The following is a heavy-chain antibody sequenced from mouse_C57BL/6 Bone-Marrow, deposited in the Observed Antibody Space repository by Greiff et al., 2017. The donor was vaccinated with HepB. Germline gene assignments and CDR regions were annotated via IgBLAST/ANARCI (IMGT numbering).Heavy chain of an antibody. CDR2: IDPENGDT. Sequence: EVKLVESGAELVRPGASVKLSCTASGFNIKDDYMHWVKQRPEQGLEWIGWIDPENGDTEYASKFQGKATITADTSSNTAYLQLSSLTSEDTAVYYCTPTPLGSWFAYWGQGTLVTVSA. CDR3: TPTPLGSWFAY. CDR1: GFNIKDDY. J-gene: IGHJ3*01. V-gene: IGHV14-4*01.